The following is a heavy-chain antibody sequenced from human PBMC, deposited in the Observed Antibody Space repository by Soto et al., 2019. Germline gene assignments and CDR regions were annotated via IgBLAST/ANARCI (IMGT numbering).Heavy chain of an antibody. CDR1: GFTFSSYT. Sequence: GSLRLSCAASGFTFSSYTMNWVRQAPGKGLEWVSSISSSTSYIYYTDSVKGRFTISRDNAKNSLYLQMNSLRAEDTAVYYCARDLDDSSPFDYWGRGALVTVSS. CDR3: ARDLDDSSPFDY. D-gene: IGHD3-22*01. CDR2: ISSSTSYI. V-gene: IGHV3-21*01. J-gene: IGHJ4*02.